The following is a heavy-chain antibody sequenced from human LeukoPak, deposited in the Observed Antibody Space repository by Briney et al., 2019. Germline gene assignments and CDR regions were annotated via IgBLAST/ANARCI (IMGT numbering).Heavy chain of an antibody. D-gene: IGHD3-22*01. CDR3: AKTGYYYDRSDYYYDRSRYFDP. CDR2: ISGSGGNT. Sequence: GGSLRLSCAVSGFSFSSYAMSWVRQAPGKGLEWVSAISGSGGNTYYADSVKGRFTISRDNSKNTLYLQMNSLRAEDTAVYYCAKTGYYYDRSDYYYDRSRYFDPWGRGTLVTVSS. V-gene: IGHV3-23*01. CDR1: GFSFSSYA. J-gene: IGHJ2*01.